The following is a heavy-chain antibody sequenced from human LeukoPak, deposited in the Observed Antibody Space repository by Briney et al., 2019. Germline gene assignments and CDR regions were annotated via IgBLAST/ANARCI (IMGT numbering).Heavy chain of an antibody. J-gene: IGHJ6*02. Sequence: SETLSLTCTVSGGSISSGDYYWSWIRQPPGKGLEWIGYIYYSGSTYYNPSLKSRVTISVDTSKNQFSLKLSSVTAADTAVYYCARTGSGRDYYGMDVWGQGTSVTVSS. V-gene: IGHV4-30-4*08. CDR1: GGSISSGDYY. CDR2: IYYSGST. D-gene: IGHD5-12*01. CDR3: ARTGSGRDYYGMDV.